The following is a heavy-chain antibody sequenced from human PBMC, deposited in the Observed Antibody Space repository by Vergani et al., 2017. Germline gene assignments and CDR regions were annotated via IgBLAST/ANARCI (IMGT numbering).Heavy chain of an antibody. D-gene: IGHD3-10*01. CDR1: GYSISSGYY. Sequence: QVQLQESGPGLVKPSETLSLTCTVSGYSISSGYYWGWIRQPPGNGLEWIGSIYHSGSTYYNPSLKSRVTISVDTSKNQFSLKLSSVTAADTAVYYCARGEYGSGSYRFDYWGQGTLVTVSS. V-gene: IGHV4-38-2*02. CDR3: ARGEYGSGSYRFDY. CDR2: IYHSGST. J-gene: IGHJ4*02.